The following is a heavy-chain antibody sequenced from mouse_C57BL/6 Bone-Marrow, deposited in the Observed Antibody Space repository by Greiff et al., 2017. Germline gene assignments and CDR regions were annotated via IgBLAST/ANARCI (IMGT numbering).Heavy chain of an antibody. CDR1: GYTFTSYW. V-gene: IGHV1-55*01. Sequence: QVQLKQPGAELVKPGASVKMSCKASGYTFTSYWITWVKQRPGQGLEWIGDIYPGSGSTNYNEKFKSKATLTVDTSSSTAYMQLSSLTSEDSAVYYCARPYYCNYWYFDVWGTGTSVTVSS. CDR2: IYPGSGST. J-gene: IGHJ1*03. CDR3: ARPYYCNYWYFDV. D-gene: IGHD2-10*01.